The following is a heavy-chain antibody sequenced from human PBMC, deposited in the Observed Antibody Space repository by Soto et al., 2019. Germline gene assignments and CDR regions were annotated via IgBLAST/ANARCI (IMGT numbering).Heavy chain of an antibody. D-gene: IGHD3-22*01. Sequence: PEGSLRLSCAASGFTFSGSAMHWVRQASGKGLEWVGRIRSKANSYATAYAASVKGRFTISRDDSKNTAYLQMNSLKTEDTAVYYCTRQSYYYDSSGYYYPRGYYYYYGMDVWGQGTTVTVSS. J-gene: IGHJ6*02. CDR1: GFTFSGSA. V-gene: IGHV3-73*01. CDR3: TRQSYYYDSSGYYYPRGYYYYYGMDV. CDR2: IRSKANSYAT.